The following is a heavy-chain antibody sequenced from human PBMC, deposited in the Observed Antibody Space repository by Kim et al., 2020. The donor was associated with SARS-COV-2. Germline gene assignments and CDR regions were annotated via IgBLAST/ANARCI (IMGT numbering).Heavy chain of an antibody. V-gene: IGHV1-2*06. CDR2: INPNSGGT. CDR1: GYTFTDYY. Sequence: ASVKVSCKASGYTFTDYYMHWVRQAPGQGLEWMGRINPNSGGTDYAQKFQGRVTMTSDTSISTAYMELSRLRSDDTAVYYCASVNSAVAAGSWGQGTLVTVSS. J-gene: IGHJ5*02. D-gene: IGHD6-19*01. CDR3: ASVNSAVAAGS.